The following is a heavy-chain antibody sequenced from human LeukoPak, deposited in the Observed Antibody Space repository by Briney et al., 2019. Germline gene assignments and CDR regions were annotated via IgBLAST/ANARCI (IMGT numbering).Heavy chain of an antibody. Sequence: GGSLRLSCAASGFTFSSYGMHWVRQAPGKGLEWVAVIWYGGSNKYYADSVKGRFTISRDNSKNTLYLQMNSLRAEDTAVYYCAKDKPIDYWGQGTLVTVSS. CDR3: AKDKPIDY. CDR1: GFTFSSYG. D-gene: IGHD1-14*01. J-gene: IGHJ4*02. CDR2: IWYGGSNK. V-gene: IGHV3-30*02.